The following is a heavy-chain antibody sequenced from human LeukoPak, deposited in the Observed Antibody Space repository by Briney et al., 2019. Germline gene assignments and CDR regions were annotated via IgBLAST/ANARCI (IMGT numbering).Heavy chain of an antibody. CDR3: ARGDLEMATMGTFWFDY. CDR1: GFTFDDYG. J-gene: IGHJ4*02. Sequence: GGSLRLSCAASGFTFDDYGMSWVRQAPGKGLEWVSGINWNGGRTGYVDSVKGRFTISRDNAKNSLYLQMNSLRAEDTALYYCARGDLEMATMGTFWFDYWGQGTLVTVSS. V-gene: IGHV3-20*04. D-gene: IGHD5-24*01. CDR2: INWNGGRT.